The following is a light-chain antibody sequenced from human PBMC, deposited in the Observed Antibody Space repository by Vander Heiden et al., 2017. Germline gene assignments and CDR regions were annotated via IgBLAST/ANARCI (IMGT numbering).Light chain of an antibody. V-gene: IGKV1-5*03. CDR1: QSVSIW. J-gene: IGKJ1*01. CDR3: QQYNSYRT. Sequence: DIQMTQSPSTLSTSVGDRVPITCRATQSVSIWLAWYQQKPGKAPKLLIYKASSLGSGVPSRFSGSGSGTEFTLTINSLQPDDFATYYCQQYNSYRTFGQGTKVEIK. CDR2: KAS.